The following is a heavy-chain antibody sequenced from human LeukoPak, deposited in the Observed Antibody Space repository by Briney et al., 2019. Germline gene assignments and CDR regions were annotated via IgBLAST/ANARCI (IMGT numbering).Heavy chain of an antibody. CDR3: AKATGGGYYYYMDV. J-gene: IGHJ6*03. D-gene: IGHD7-27*01. Sequence: GRSLRLSCAASGFTFSSYGMHWFRQAPGKGLEWVAVIWYDGSNKYYADSVKGRFTISRDNSKNTLYLQMNSLRAEDTAVYYCAKATGGGYYYYMDVWGKGTTVTVSS. CDR1: GFTFSSYG. CDR2: IWYDGSNK. V-gene: IGHV3-33*06.